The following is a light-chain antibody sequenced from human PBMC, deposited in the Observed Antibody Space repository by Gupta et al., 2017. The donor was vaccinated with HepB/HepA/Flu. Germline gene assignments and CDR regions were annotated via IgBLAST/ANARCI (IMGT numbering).Light chain of an antibody. Sequence: DIQLTQSPSSLSASVGDRVTITCRASQSISSYLNWYQQKPGKAPKLLIYAASSLQSGVPSSFSGSGSGTDVTLTISSRQPEDFAPYYCQQRYSNHRDFTFGHGTKVDIK. CDR1: QSISSY. CDR2: AAS. V-gene: IGKV1-39*01. J-gene: IGKJ3*01. CDR3: QQRYSNHRDFT.